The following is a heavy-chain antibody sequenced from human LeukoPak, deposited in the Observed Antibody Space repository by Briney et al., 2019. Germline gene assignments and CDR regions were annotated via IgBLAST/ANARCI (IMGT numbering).Heavy chain of an antibody. D-gene: IGHD3-22*01. CDR2: IFYSGST. Sequence: SETLSLTCTVSGDSISYSSYYWGWIRQPPGRGLEWIGNIFYSGSTHYNPSLKSRVTISVDTSKNQFSLKLSSVTAADTAVYYCARDIDSSGVDYWGQGTLVTVSS. CDR3: ARDIDSSGVDY. J-gene: IGHJ4*02. V-gene: IGHV4-39*07. CDR1: GDSISYSSYY.